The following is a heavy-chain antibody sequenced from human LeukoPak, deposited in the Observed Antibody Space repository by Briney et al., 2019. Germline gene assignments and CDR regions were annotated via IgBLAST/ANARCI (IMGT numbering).Heavy chain of an antibody. Sequence: PGGSLRLSCAASGFTFDDYGMTWVRQAPGKGLEWVSGINWNGGSTGYADSVKGRFTISRDNAKNSLYLQMNSLRAEDTAFYYCARAMTDNYYYGMDDWGQGTTVTVSS. CDR3: ARAMTDNYYYGMDD. D-gene: IGHD2-21*02. CDR2: INWNGGST. CDR1: GFTFDDYG. V-gene: IGHV3-20*04. J-gene: IGHJ6*02.